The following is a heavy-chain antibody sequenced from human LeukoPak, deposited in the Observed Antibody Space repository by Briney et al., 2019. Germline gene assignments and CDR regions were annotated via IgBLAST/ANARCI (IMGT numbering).Heavy chain of an antibody. V-gene: IGHV4-4*07. D-gene: IGHD6-13*01. CDR1: GGSIRSYY. CDR3: ARQIASAGTAGFDF. J-gene: IGHJ4*02. Sequence: SETLSLTCTGSGGSIRSYYWSWIRQPAGKGLEWIGRIYSTGSTNYNPSLKSRVTMSVDTSKNQFSLRLRSVTAADTAVYYCARQIASAGTAGFDFWGQGALVTVSS. CDR2: IYSTGST.